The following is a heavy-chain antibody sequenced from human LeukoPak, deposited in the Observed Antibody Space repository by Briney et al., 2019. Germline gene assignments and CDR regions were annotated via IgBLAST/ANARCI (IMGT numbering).Heavy chain of an antibody. CDR2: TCPGDSNT. V-gene: IGHV5-51*01. J-gene: IGHJ5*02. Sequence: GESLKISCKGSGYSFTNNWIGWVRQMPGKGLEWMGITCPGDSNTRYSPSFQGQVTISADKSISSAYLQWSSLKASDTAMYYCVRSPACSSGTCYPNWFDPWGQGTLVTVSS. CDR3: VRSPACSSGTCYPNWFDP. CDR1: GYSFTNNW. D-gene: IGHD2-15*01.